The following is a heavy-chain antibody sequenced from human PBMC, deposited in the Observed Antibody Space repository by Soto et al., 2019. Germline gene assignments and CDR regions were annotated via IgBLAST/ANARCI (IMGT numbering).Heavy chain of an antibody. CDR3: AREEVAGDYYYYGMDV. CDR2: IIPIFGTA. D-gene: IGHD2-15*01. V-gene: IGHV1-69*06. CDR1: GGTFSSYA. J-gene: IGHJ6*02. Sequence: SVKVSCKASGGTFSSYAISWVRQAPGQGLEWMGGIIPIFGTANYAQKFQGRVTITADKSTSTAYMELSSLRSEDTAVYYCAREEVAGDYYYYGMDVWGQGTTVTVSS.